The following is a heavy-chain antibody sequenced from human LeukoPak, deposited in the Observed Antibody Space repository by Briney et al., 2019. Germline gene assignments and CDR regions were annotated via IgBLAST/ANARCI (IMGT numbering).Heavy chain of an antibody. CDR2: IDWDDDK. V-gene: IGHV2-70*01. CDR1: GFSLSTSGMC. Sequence: SGPALVKPTQTLTLTCTLSGFSLSTSGMCVSWIRQPPGKALEWLALIDWDDDKYYSTSLKTRLTISKDTSKNQVVLTMTNMDPVDTATYYCARTPITMVRGVIIRPFDYWGQGTLVTVSS. J-gene: IGHJ4*02. CDR3: ARTPITMVRGVIIRPFDY. D-gene: IGHD3-10*01.